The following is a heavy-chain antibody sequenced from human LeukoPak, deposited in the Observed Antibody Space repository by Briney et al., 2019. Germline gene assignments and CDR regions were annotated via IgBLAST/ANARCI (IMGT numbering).Heavy chain of an antibody. Sequence: PGGSLRLSCAASGFTVSSNYMSWIRQPPGKGLEWIGEINHSGSTNYNPSLKSRVTISVDTSKNQFSLKLSSVTAADTAVYYCARGLPGYPRRSGWYAAEYFQHWGQGTLVTVSS. CDR3: ARGLPGYPRRSGWYAAEYFQH. CDR1: GFTVSSNY. V-gene: IGHV4-34*01. CDR2: INHSGST. D-gene: IGHD6-19*01. J-gene: IGHJ1*01.